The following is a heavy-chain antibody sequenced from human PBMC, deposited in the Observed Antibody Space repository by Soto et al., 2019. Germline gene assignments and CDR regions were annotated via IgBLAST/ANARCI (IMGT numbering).Heavy chain of an antibody. D-gene: IGHD3-10*01. CDR2: INPNSGDT. V-gene: IGHV1-2*04. Sequence: ASVKVSCKASGYTFSDYFVHWVRQAPGQGLEWMGWINPNSGDTNYAQKFQGWVTMTRDTSISVAFLELSRLTSDDTAVYYCARERTLGGSTPLRGLNWFDPWGQGTLVTVSS. CDR3: ARERTLGGSTPLRGLNWFDP. CDR1: GYTFSDYF. J-gene: IGHJ5*02.